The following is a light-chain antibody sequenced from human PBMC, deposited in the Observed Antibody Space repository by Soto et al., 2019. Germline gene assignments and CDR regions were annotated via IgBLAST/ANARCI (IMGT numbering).Light chain of an antibody. Sequence: QSVLTQPPSVSGAPGQRVTISCTGSSSNIGAGYDVHWYQQPPGTAPKLLIYGNSNRPSGVPDRFSGSKSGTSASLAITGLQAEDGADYYCQSYDSSLSGYVFGTGTKLTVL. CDR3: QSYDSSLSGYV. CDR1: SSNIGAGYD. V-gene: IGLV1-40*01. J-gene: IGLJ1*01. CDR2: GNS.